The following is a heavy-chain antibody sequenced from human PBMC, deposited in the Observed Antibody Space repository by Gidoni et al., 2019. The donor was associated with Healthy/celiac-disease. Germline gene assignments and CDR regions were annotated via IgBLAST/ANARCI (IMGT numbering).Heavy chain of an antibody. Sequence: QVQLVQSGAEVKKPGASVKVSCKASGYTCTGYYMHWVRQAPGQGLEWMGWINPNSGGTNYAQKFQGWVTMPRETSISTAYMELSRLRSDDTAVYYCARASIYDSSSNWFDPWGQGTLVTVSS. D-gene: IGHD3-22*01. CDR2: INPNSGGT. CDR1: GYTCTGYY. CDR3: ARASIYDSSSNWFDP. V-gene: IGHV1-2*04. J-gene: IGHJ5*02.